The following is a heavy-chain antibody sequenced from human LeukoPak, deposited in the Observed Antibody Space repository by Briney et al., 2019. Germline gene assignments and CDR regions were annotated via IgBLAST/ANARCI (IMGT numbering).Heavy chain of an antibody. CDR2: ISWNSGSI. Sequence: GRSLRLSCSASGFTFDDYAIHWVRQTPGKGLEWVSGISWNSGSIGYADSVKGRFTISRDNAKNSLYLQMNSLRAEDTALYYCARASGGIADYWGQGTLVTVSS. CDR1: GFTFDDYA. V-gene: IGHV3-9*01. D-gene: IGHD6-13*01. CDR3: ARASGGIADY. J-gene: IGHJ4*02.